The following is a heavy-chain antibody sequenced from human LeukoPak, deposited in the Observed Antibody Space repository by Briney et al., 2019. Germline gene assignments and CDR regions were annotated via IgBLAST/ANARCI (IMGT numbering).Heavy chain of an antibody. CDR3: ARRDYSGDNPVLDY. J-gene: IGHJ4*02. Sequence: SETLSLTCTVSAGSISGSRSYWGWIRQPPGKGLEWIGSVFHSGTTYYNPSLKSRLTISVDTSKNQFSLKLSSVTAADTAVYYCARRDYSGDNPVLDYWGQGTLVTVSS. V-gene: IGHV4-39*01. CDR1: AGSISGSRSY. CDR2: VFHSGTT. D-gene: IGHD4-23*01.